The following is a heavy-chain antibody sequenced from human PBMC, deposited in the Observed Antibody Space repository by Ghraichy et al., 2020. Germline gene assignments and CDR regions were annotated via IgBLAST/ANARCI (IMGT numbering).Heavy chain of an antibody. V-gene: IGHV4-59*01. CDR3: AREMATIEGWFDP. D-gene: IGHD5-24*01. CDR1: GGSIISYY. J-gene: IGHJ5*02. CDR2: IYYSGST. Sequence: ETLSLTCTVSGGSIISYYWSWIRQPSGKGLEWIGYIYYSGSTNYNPSLKSRVTISVDTSKNQFSLKLSSVTAADTAVYYCAREMATIEGWFDPWGQGTLVTVSS.